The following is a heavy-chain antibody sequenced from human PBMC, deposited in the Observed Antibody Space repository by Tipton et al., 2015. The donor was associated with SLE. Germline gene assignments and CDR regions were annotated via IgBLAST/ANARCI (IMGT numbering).Heavy chain of an antibody. V-gene: IGHV3-30*04. J-gene: IGHJ4*02. Sequence: SLRLSCAASGFNFIHYAMEWVRQAPGKGLEWVAVISYDGGNEYYADSVKGRFTISRDNSKNTLYVQLNSLGTEDTAVYYCATAPPYIKNRDYWGQGTRVTVSS. D-gene: IGHD2-21*01. CDR3: ATAPPYIKNRDY. CDR1: GFNFIHYA. CDR2: ISYDGGNE.